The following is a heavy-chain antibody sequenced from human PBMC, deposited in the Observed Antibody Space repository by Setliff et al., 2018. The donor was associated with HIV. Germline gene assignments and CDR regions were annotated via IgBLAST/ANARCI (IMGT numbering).Heavy chain of an antibody. V-gene: IGHV1-69*10. CDR2: IIPLLGKA. Sequence: ASVKVSCKASGGTFSTNAVSWVRQAPGQGLEWMGGIIPLLGKANYAQKFQGRVTITADESTSTVYMELSSLRSADTAVYYCARGGVCTSSSCGGIYYYGMDVWSQGTTVTV. J-gene: IGHJ6*02. D-gene: IGHD2-2*01. CDR1: GGTFSTNA. CDR3: ARGGVCTSSSCGGIYYYGMDV.